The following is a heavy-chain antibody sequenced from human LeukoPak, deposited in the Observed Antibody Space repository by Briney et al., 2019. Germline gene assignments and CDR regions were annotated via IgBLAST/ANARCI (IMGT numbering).Heavy chain of an antibody. CDR2: IYYSGST. V-gene: IGHV4-30-4*01. J-gene: IGHJ4*02. CDR3: ARALYSMTTVTTEYWFDY. D-gene: IGHD4-17*01. CDR1: GGSISSGDYY. Sequence: SETLSLTCTVSGGSISSGDYYWSWIRQPPGKGLEWIGYIYYSGSTYYDPSLQSRVIISVDTSKNQFSLKLTSVTAADTAVYYCARALYSMTTVTTEYWFDYWGQGTLVTVSS.